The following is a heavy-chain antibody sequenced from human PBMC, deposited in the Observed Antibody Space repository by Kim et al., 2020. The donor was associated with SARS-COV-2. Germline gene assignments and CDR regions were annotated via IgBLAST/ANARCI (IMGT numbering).Heavy chain of an antibody. J-gene: IGHJ6*02. CDR2: ISAYNGNT. D-gene: IGHD6-19*01. V-gene: IGHV1-18*01. CDR3: ARDRGYSSGWPHQHPYYYYYYGMDV. CDR1: GYTFTSYG. Sequence: ASVKVSCKASGYTFTSYGISWVRQAPGQGLEWMGWISAYNGNTNYAQKLQGRVTMTTDTSTSTAYMELRSLRSDDTAVYYCARDRGYSSGWPHQHPYYYYYYGMDVWGQGTTVTVSS.